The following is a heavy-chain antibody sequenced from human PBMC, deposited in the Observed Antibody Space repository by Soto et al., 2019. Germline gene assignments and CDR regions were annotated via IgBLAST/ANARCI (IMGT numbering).Heavy chain of an antibody. CDR3: AKVVRADTMSSNFYYYSGMDV. J-gene: IGHJ6*02. V-gene: IGHV3-30*18. CDR2: ISNDGSIK. Sequence: QVQMVESGGGVVLPGRSLRLSCAASGFSFSTYGMHWVRQAPGKGLEWMAVISNDGSIKYYADSVKGRFTISRDNYKDMLFLQMNSLRGEDTAVYYCAKVVRADTMSSNFYYYSGMDVWGQGTTVTVSS. CDR1: GFSFSTYG. D-gene: IGHD5-18*01.